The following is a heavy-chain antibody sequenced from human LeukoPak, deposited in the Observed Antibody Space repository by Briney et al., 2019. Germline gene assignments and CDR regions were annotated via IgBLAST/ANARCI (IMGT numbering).Heavy chain of an antibody. Sequence: PGGSLRLSCAASGFTFSNYAMRWVRQAPGKGLEWVSGISGSGDSTYYADSVKGRSTISRDNSKNTLYLQMNSLRAEDTAVYYCAKSGYSSSWSNAAVYNWFDPWGQGTLVTVSS. CDR2: ISGSGDST. J-gene: IGHJ5*02. CDR3: AKSGYSSSWSNAAVYNWFDP. V-gene: IGHV3-23*01. CDR1: GFTFSNYA. D-gene: IGHD6-13*01.